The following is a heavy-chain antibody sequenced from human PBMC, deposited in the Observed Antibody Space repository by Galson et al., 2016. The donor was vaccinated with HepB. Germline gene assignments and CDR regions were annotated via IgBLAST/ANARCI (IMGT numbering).Heavy chain of an antibody. V-gene: IGHV3-43*01. CDR1: GYTFGDYT. CDR3: ARTLDSSGYQGPDY. J-gene: IGHJ4*02. CDR2: ISWDGGSS. Sequence: SLRLSCAASGYTFGDYTMHWVRQAPGKGLEWVSLISWDGGSSLYAGSVKGRFTISRDNSKNSLYLQMNSLRTEDTALYYCARTLDSSGYQGPDYWGQGTLVTVSS. D-gene: IGHD3-22*01.